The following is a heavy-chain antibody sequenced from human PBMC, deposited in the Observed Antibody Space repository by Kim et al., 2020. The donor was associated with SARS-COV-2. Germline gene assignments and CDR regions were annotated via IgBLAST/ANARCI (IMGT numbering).Heavy chain of an antibody. CDR1: VGSISSSSYY. J-gene: IGHJ4*01. D-gene: IGHD4-17*01. Sequence: SETLSLTCTASVGSISSSSYYWGWIRQPPGKGLEWIGSIYYSGSTYYNPSLKSRVTISVDTSKNQFSLKLSSVTAADTAASYCSRHPPPYGGNPPYYFY. CDR2: IYYSGST. CDR3: SRHPPPYGGNPPYYFY. V-gene: IGHV4-39*01.